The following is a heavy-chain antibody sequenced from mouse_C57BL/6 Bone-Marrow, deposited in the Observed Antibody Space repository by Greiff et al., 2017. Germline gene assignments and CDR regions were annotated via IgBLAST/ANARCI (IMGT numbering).Heavy chain of an antibody. D-gene: IGHD1-1*01. CDR3: NYSSSSHYYAMDY. CDR2: IYPRSGNT. CDR1: GYTFTSYG. J-gene: IGHJ4*01. V-gene: IGHV1-81*01. Sequence: VQLQQSGAELARPGASVKLSCKASGYTFTSYGISWVKQRTGQGLEWIGEIYPRSGNTYYNEKFKGKATLTADKYSSTAYMELRSLTSEDSAVYYCNYSSSSHYYAMDYWGQGTSVTVSS.